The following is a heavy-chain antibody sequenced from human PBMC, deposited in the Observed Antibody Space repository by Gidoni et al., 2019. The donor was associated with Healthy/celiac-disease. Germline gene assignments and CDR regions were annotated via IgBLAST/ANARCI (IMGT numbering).Heavy chain of an antibody. D-gene: IGHD3-16*01. CDR2: INHSGST. CDR1: GGSFSGYY. J-gene: IGHJ4*02. Sequence: QVQLQQWGAGLLNPSETLSLTCAVYGGSFSGYYWSWIRQPPGKGLEWIGEINHSGSTNYNPSLKSRVTISVDTSKNQFSLKLSSVTAADTAVYYCARGRFGGYWGQGTLVTVSS. CDR3: ARGRFGGY. V-gene: IGHV4-34*01.